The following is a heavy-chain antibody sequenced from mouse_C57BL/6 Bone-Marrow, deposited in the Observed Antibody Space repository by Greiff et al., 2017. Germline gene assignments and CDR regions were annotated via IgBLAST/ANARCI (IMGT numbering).Heavy chain of an antibody. Sequence: EVKVVESGPELVKPGASVKISCKASGYSFTGYYMHWVKQSHGNILDWIGYIYPYNGVSSYNQKFKGKATLTVDKSSSTAYMELRSLTSEDSAVYYCARKGNYGSSYGFAYWGQGTLVTVSA. J-gene: IGHJ3*01. V-gene: IGHV1-31*01. CDR1: GYSFTGYY. CDR2: IYPYNGVS. CDR3: ARKGNYGSSYGFAY. D-gene: IGHD1-1*01.